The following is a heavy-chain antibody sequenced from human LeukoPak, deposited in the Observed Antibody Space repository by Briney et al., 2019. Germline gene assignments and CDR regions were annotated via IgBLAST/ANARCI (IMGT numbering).Heavy chain of an antibody. CDR3: AKDRVQYEFWRGYRRGPWDY. D-gene: IGHD3-3*01. CDR2: ISGSGGST. J-gene: IGHJ4*02. Sequence: GGSLRLSCAASGFTFSSYAMSWVRQAPGKGLEWVSAISGSGGSTYYADSVKGRFTISRDNSKNTLYLQMNSLRAEDTAVYYCAKDRVQYEFWRGYRRGPWDYWGQGTLVTVSS. V-gene: IGHV3-23*01. CDR1: GFTFSSYA.